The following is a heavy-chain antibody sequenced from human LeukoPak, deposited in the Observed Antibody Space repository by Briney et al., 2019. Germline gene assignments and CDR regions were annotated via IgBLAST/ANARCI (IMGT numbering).Heavy chain of an antibody. CDR1: SGSINNSY. CDR2: IYYSGST. D-gene: IGHD5-18*01. V-gene: IGHV4-59*01. J-gene: IGHJ4*02. CDR3: ARAVGTAMVSSFDY. Sequence: KPSETLSLACTISSGSINNSYWSWIRQPPGKGLEWIGYIYYSGSTNYNPSLKSRVTISVDTSKNQFSLKLSSVTAADTAVYYCARAVGTAMVSSFDYWGQGTLVTVSS.